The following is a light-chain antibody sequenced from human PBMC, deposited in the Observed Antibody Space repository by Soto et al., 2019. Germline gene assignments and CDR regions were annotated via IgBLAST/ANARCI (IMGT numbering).Light chain of an antibody. CDR1: QNINNY. CDR3: QQSYSTPIT. V-gene: IGKV1-39*01. Sequence: DIQMTQSPSSLSASVGDRVTITCQASQNINNYLNWYQQKPGRAPKLLIYDASNLEAGVPSRFRGNGSGTDFTLTISSLQPEDFATYYCQQSYSTPITFGQGTRLEIK. CDR2: DAS. J-gene: IGKJ5*01.